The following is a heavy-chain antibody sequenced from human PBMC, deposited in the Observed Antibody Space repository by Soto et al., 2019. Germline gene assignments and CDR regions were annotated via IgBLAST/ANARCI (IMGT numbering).Heavy chain of an antibody. D-gene: IGHD3-3*01. Sequence: EVQLVESGGGLVQPGGSLRLSCAASGFTFSSYWIHWVRQVPGKGLVWVSRIKGDGSSASYADSVKGRFTISRDNAKNTPYLQMHSLRAEDTAVVYCARGAFGAYYFDHWGQGTAVTVSS. CDR3: ARGAFGAYYFDH. CDR2: IKGDGSSA. J-gene: IGHJ4*02. V-gene: IGHV3-74*01. CDR1: GFTFSSYW.